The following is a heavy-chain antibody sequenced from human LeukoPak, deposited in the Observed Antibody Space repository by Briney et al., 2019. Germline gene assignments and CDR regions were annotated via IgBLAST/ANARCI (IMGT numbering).Heavy chain of an antibody. Sequence: SETLSLTCTVSGYSISSGYYWGWIRQPPGKGLEWIGIIYHSGSTYYNPSLQSRVTISIDTSKNQFSLKLRFVTAADTAVYYCARVRCSGGSCPYYYYYYYMDVWGKGTTVTVSS. CDR3: ARVRCSGGSCPYYYYYYYMDV. CDR1: GYSISSGYY. CDR2: IYHSGST. J-gene: IGHJ6*03. V-gene: IGHV4-38-2*02. D-gene: IGHD2-15*01.